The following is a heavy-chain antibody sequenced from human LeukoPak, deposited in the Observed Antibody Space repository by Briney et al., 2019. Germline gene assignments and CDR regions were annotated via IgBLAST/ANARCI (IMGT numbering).Heavy chain of an antibody. J-gene: IGHJ6*02. CDR2: INHSGST. V-gene: IGHV4-34*01. Sequence: SETLSLTCAVYGGSFSGYYWSWIRQPPGKGLEWIGEINHSGSTNYNPSLKSRVTISVDTSKNRFSLKLSSVTAADTAVYYCARSSGRGYYYYYGMDVWGQGTTVTVSS. CDR3: ARSSGRGYYYYYGMDV. CDR1: GGSFSGYY. D-gene: IGHD3-10*01.